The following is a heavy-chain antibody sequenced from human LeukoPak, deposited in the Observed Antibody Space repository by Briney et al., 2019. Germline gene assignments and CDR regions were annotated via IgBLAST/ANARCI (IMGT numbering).Heavy chain of an antibody. V-gene: IGHV4-34*01. D-gene: IGHD2-2*01. CDR2: INHSGST. Sequence: TSETLSLTCAVYGGSFSGYYWSWIRQPPGKGPEWIGEINHSGSTNYNPSLKSRATISVDTSKNQFSLKLSSVTAADTAVYYCARVYCSSTSCYVYFDYWGQGTLVTVSS. CDR3: ARVYCSSTSCYVYFDY. CDR1: GGSFSGYY. J-gene: IGHJ4*02.